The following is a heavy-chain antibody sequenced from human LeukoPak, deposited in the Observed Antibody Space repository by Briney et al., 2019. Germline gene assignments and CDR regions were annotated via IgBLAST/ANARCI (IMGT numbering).Heavy chain of an antibody. CDR1: GGSISSSSYY. J-gene: IGHJ4*02. Sequence: SGTLSLTCTVSGGSISSSSYYWGWIRQPPGKGLEWIGSIYYSGSTYYNPSLKSRVTISVDTSKNQFSLKLSSVTAADTAVYYCASVPDTAMVLDDYWGQGTLVTVSS. D-gene: IGHD5-18*01. V-gene: IGHV4-39*01. CDR3: ASVPDTAMVLDDY. CDR2: IYYSGST.